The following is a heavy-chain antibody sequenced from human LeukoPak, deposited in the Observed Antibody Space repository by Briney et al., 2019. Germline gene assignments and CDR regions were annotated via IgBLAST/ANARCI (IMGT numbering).Heavy chain of an antibody. CDR2: ISYDGGNK. V-gene: IGHV3-30*18. D-gene: IGHD1-26*01. CDR1: GFSFTRYG. J-gene: IGHJ4*02. Sequence: GRSLRLSCAASGFSFTRYGMHWVRQAPGKGLEWVATISYDGGNKYYADSVKGRLTISRDNSKSTLYPQMNSLRAEDTAVYYCAKGGATRGRFENWGQGTLVTVSS. CDR3: AKGGATRGRFEN.